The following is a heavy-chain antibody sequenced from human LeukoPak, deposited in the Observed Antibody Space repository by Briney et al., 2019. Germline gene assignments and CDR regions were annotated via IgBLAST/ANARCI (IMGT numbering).Heavy chain of an antibody. CDR2: ISGSGGST. V-gene: IGHV3-23*01. CDR1: GFTFSSYA. J-gene: IGHJ5*02. CDR3: AKVARAYSSSWLNWFDP. Sequence: GGSLRLSCAASGFTFSSYAMSWVRQAPGKGLEWVSAISGSGGSTYYADSVKGRFTISRDNSKNTLYLQMNSLRAEDTAVYYCAKVARAYSSSWLNWFDPWGQGTLVTVFS. D-gene: IGHD6-13*01.